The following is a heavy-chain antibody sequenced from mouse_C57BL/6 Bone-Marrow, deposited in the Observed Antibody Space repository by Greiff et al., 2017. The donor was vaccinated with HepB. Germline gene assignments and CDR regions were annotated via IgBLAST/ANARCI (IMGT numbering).Heavy chain of an antibody. V-gene: IGHV1-26*01. CDR3: ARDVFDY. CDR2: INPNNGGT. CDR1: GYTFTDYY. J-gene: IGHJ2*01. Sequence: EVQLQQSGPELVKPGASVKISCKASGYTFTDYYMNWVKQSHGKSLEWIGDINPNNGGTSYTQKFKGKATLTVDKSSSTAYMELRSLTSEDSAVYYCARDVFDYWGQGTTLTVSS.